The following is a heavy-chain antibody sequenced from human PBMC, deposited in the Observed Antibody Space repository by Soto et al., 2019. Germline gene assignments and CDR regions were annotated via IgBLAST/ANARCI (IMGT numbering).Heavy chain of an antibody. J-gene: IGHJ4*02. D-gene: IGHD3-10*01. Sequence: QVQLQQWGAGLLKPSETLSLTCAVYGVSFSGYYWSWIRQPPGKGLEWIGEINHSGSTNYNPSLKSRVTIAVDPSKNQFSLKLSSVTAADTAVYYCARTAIYGSGSYHYWGQGTLVTVSS. V-gene: IGHV4-34*01. CDR2: INHSGST. CDR1: GVSFSGYY. CDR3: ARTAIYGSGSYHY.